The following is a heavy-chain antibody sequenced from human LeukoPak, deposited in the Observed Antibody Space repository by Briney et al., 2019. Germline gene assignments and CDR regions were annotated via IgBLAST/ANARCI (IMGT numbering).Heavy chain of an antibody. V-gene: IGHV4-61*02. Sequence: PSETLSLNCTVSGGSISSGSYYWRWIRQPAGKGLEWIGRIYTSGSTNYNPSLKSRVTISVDTSKNQCSLKLSSVTAADTAVYYCARGYCSSTSCYWRYWGQGTLVTVSS. J-gene: IGHJ4*02. CDR1: GGSISSGSYY. CDR3: ARGYCSSTSCYWRY. D-gene: IGHD2-2*01. CDR2: IYTSGST.